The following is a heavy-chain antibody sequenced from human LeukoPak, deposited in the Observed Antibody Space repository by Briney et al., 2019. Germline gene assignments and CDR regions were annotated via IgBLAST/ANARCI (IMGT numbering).Heavy chain of an antibody. CDR3: ARDAYGDYGFDP. CDR1: GGSISSGDYY. J-gene: IGHJ5*02. CDR2: IYYSGST. V-gene: IGHV4-30-4*01. Sequence: NASETLSLTCTVSGGSISSGDYYWSWIRQPPGKGLEWIGYIYYSGSTYYNPSLKSRVTISVDTSKNQFSLKLSSVTAADTAVYYCARDAYGDYGFDPWGQGTLVTVSS. D-gene: IGHD4-17*01.